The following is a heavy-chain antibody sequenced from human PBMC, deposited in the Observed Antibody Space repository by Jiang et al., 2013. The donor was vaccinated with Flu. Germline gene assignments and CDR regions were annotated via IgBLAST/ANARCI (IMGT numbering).Heavy chain of an antibody. CDR1: GFTFSSYG. J-gene: IGHJ4*02. Sequence: VQLVESGGGVVQPGRSLRLSCAASGFTFSSYGMHWVRQAPGKGLEWVAVISYDGSNKYYADSVKGRFTISRDNSKNTLYLQMNSLRAEDTAVYYCAERGGGATKGSLFDYWGQGTLVTVSA. CDR3: AERGGGATKGSLFDY. V-gene: IGHV3-30*18. CDR2: ISYDGSNK. D-gene: IGHD1-26*01.